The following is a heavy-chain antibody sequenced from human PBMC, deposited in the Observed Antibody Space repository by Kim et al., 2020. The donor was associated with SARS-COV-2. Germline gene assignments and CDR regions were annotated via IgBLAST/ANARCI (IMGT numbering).Heavy chain of an antibody. D-gene: IGHD3-10*01. J-gene: IGHJ5*02. CDR1: GGSMNNYY. CDR2: IYYRGNT. V-gene: IGHV4-59*13. CDR3: ARVTSASGVKWFDP. Sequence: SETLSLTCSVSGGSMNNYYWSWLRQFPGKGLEWIGYIYYRGNTDYNPSLRSRVTMSVDTSKNQLSLNLRSVTAADTAVYYCARVTSASGVKWFDPWGQGTPVTVSS.